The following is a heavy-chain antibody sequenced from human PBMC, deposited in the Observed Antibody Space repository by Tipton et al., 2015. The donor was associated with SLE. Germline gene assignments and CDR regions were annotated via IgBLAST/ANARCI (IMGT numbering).Heavy chain of an antibody. CDR3: VKDQAFYEPHMDV. J-gene: IGHJ6*03. D-gene: IGHD2/OR15-2a*01. V-gene: IGHV3-9*01. Sequence: SLRLSCAASGFTFDDYAMHWVRQVPGKGLEWVSGISWNSGSLDYADSVKGRFTISRDNAKNSLYLQMNSLRAEDTALYYCVKDQAFYEPHMDVWGKGTTVTVSS. CDR1: GFTFDDYA. CDR2: ISWNSGSL.